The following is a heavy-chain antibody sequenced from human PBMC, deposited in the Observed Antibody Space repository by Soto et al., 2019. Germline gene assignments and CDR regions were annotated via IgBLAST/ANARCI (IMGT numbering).Heavy chain of an antibody. CDR3: AKDFTAYLSSWFHL. J-gene: IGHJ5*02. D-gene: IGHD6-13*01. Sequence: EVQLLESGGGLVQPGGSLRLSCAASEFTFSSNAMHWVRQAPGEGLEWVSGITGSGSTIFYADSVKGRFTISRDNFKNTLSLHMSSLRAEDTAIYYCAKDFTAYLSSWFHLWGQGTLVTVSS. CDR2: ITGSGSTI. V-gene: IGHV3-23*01. CDR1: EFTFSSNA.